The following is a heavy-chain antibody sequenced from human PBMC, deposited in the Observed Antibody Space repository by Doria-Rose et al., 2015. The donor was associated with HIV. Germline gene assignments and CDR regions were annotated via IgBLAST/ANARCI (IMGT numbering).Heavy chain of an antibody. CDR1: GVSLSSPGMG. V-gene: IGHV2-26*01. D-gene: IGHD6-13*01. CDR3: ARIKSSRWYHKYYFDF. J-gene: IGHJ4*02. CDR2: IFSDDEG. Sequence: QITLKESGPVLVKPTETLMLTCTVSGVSLSSPGMGVSRIRQPPGKALEWLADIFSDDEGSYKASLKSRLTISRGTSKSQVVLTMTDMDPVDTATYYCARIKSSRWYHKYYFDFWGQGTLVIVSA.